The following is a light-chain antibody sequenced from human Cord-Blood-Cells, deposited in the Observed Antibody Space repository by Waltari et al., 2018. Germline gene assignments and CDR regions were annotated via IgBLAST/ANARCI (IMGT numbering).Light chain of an antibody. Sequence: QSALTQPRSVSGSPGQSVTISCTGTSSAVGGYNSVSWYQQPPGKAPKLMIYDVSKRPSGVPDRFSGSKSGNTASLTISGLQAEDEADYYCCSYAGSYTLVFGGGTKLTVL. J-gene: IGLJ2*01. CDR1: SSAVGGYNS. CDR2: DVS. CDR3: CSYAGSYTLV. V-gene: IGLV2-11*01.